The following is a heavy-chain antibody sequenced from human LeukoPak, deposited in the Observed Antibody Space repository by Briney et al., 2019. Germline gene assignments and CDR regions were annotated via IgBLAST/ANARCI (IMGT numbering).Heavy chain of an antibody. CDR3: AKESGTMIVVVLDAFDI. D-gene: IGHD3-22*01. CDR1: GFTFSSYA. CDR2: ISYDGSNK. J-gene: IGHJ3*02. V-gene: IGHV3-30*18. Sequence: SGGSLRLSCAASGFTFSSYAMSWVRQAPGKGLEWVAVISYDGSNKYYADSVKGRFTISRDNSRNTLYLQMNSLRAEDTAVYYCAKESGTMIVVVLDAFDIWGQGTLVTVSS.